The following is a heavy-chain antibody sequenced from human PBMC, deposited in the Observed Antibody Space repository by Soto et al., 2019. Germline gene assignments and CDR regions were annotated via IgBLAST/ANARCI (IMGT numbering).Heavy chain of an antibody. CDR1: GFTFRNYG. J-gene: IGHJ4*02. D-gene: IGHD5-12*01. CDR2: IGIGSSTK. V-gene: IGHV3-48*01. Sequence: GGSLRLSCAASGFTFRNYGMNWVRQAPGKGLEWVAYIGIGSSTKYYADSVKGRFTISRDNAKNSLYLQMNSLRAEDTVVYYCAKLLIVATPYFDYWGQGTLVTVSS. CDR3: AKLLIVATPYFDY.